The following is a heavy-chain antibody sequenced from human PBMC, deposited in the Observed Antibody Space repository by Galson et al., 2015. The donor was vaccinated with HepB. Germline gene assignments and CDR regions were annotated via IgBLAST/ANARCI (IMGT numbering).Heavy chain of an antibody. CDR1: GFTFGVYS. D-gene: IGHD3-10*01. CDR2: ISSSSSYI. J-gene: IGHJ6*03. Sequence: SLRLSCAASGFTFGVYSINWVRQAPGKGLEWVSSISSSSSYIYYADSVKGRFTISRDNAKNSLYLQMNSLRAEDTAVYYCARVYCGSGSYHWDYYYYMDVWGKGTAVTVSS. V-gene: IGHV3-21*01. CDR3: ARVYCGSGSYHWDYYYYMDV.